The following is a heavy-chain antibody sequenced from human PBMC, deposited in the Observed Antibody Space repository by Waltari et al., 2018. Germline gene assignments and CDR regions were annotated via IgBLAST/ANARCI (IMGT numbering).Heavy chain of an antibody. D-gene: IGHD6-13*01. Sequence: LSLKSRVTISVDTSKNQFSLKLSSVTAADTAVYYCARLDSSSWHPFDYWGQGTLVTVSS. V-gene: IGHV4-39*01. CDR3: ARLDSSSWHPFDY. J-gene: IGHJ4*02.